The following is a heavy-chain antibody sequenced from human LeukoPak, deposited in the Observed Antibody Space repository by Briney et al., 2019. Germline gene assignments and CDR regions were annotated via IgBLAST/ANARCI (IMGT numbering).Heavy chain of an antibody. Sequence: SETLSLTCTVSGGSVSSGTYYWTWIRQPAGKGLEWIGRIYTSGSTNFDPSLKSRVSISLGTSQNQFSLKLSSVTAADTAVYYCAREGAARNFDYWGQGILVTVSS. D-gene: IGHD6-6*01. CDR1: GGSVSSGTYY. CDR2: IYTSGST. J-gene: IGHJ4*02. CDR3: AREGAARNFDY. V-gene: IGHV4-61*02.